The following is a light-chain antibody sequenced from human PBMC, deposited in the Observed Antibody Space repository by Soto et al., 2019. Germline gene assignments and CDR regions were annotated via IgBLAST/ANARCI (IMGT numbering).Light chain of an antibody. CDR2: GDN. CDR1: SSNIGSFYD. Sequence: QSVLTQPPSVSGAPGQRVTIPCTGSSSNIGSFYDVHWYQQLPGTVPKLLIYGDNNRPSGVPDRFSGSKSGTAASLAITGLQAEDEADYCCQSYDNSLNHVVFGGGTKLTVL. CDR3: QSYDNSLNHVV. V-gene: IGLV1-40*01. J-gene: IGLJ2*01.